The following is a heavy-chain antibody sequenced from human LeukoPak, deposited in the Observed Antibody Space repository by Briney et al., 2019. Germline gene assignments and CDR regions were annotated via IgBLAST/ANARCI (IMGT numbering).Heavy chain of an antibody. Sequence: SETLTLTCTVPGGSISSGGYSWSWIRQHPGKGLEWIGYIYYSGSTYYNPSLKSRVTISVDTSKNQFSLKLSSVTAADTAVYYCARDLGRHYFDYWGQGTLVTVPS. CDR1: GGSISSGGYS. CDR2: IYYSGST. V-gene: IGHV4-31*03. CDR3: ARDLGRHYFDY. J-gene: IGHJ4*02.